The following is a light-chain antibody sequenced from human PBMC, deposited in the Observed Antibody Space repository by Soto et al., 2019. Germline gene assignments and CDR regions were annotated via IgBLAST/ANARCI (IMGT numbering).Light chain of an antibody. CDR2: GAS. V-gene: IGKV3-15*01. J-gene: IGKJ2*01. Sequence: EIVMTQSPATLSVSPGDRATLSCRASQSVSSNLAWYQQKPGQAPRLLIYGASTRATGIPARFSGSGSGTDFTLTISSLQSEDFAVYYCQQYNDWPPYTFGQGTNPEIK. CDR1: QSVSSN. CDR3: QQYNDWPPYT.